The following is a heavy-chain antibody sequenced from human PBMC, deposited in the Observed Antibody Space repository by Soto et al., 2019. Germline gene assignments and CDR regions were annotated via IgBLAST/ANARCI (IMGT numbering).Heavy chain of an antibody. D-gene: IGHD3-9*01. Sequence: ASVKVSCKASGYAFTSYYMHWVRQAPGQGLEWMGIINPSGGSTSYAQKFQGRVTMTRDTSTSTVYMELSSLRSEDTAVYYCARGDYDILTGPPYFDDWGKGTLVTVDS. CDR3: ARGDYDILTGPPYFDD. V-gene: IGHV1-46*01. CDR2: INPSGGST. CDR1: GYAFTSYY. J-gene: IGHJ4*02.